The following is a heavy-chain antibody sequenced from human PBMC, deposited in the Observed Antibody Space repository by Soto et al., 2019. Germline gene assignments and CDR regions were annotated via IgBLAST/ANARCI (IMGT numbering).Heavy chain of an antibody. CDR3: ARGGTFDI. Sequence: PSETLSLTCTVSGGPISSYYWSWIRQPPGKELQYIGYIYYSGSTNYNPSLKSRVTISDDTSKNQFSLQLNSVTPEDTAVYYCARGGTFDIWGQGTMVTVSS. D-gene: IGHD1-26*01. J-gene: IGHJ3*02. V-gene: IGHV4-59*12. CDR2: IYYSGST. CDR1: GGPISSYY.